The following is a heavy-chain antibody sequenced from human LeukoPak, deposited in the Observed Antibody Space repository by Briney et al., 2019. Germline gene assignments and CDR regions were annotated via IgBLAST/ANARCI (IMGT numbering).Heavy chain of an antibody. CDR3: ARDLGGDPPDY. CDR2: INPNSGGT. D-gene: IGHD4-17*01. J-gene: IGHJ4*02. CDR1: GYTFTGYY. Sequence: GESLKVSCKASGYTFTGYYMHWVRQAPGQGLEWMGWINPNSGGTNYAQKFQGRVTMTRDTSISTAYMELSRPRSDDTAVYYCARDLGGDPPDYWGQGTLVTVSS. V-gene: IGHV1-2*02.